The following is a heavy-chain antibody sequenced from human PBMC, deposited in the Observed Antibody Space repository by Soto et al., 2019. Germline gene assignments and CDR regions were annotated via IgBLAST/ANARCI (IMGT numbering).Heavy chain of an antibody. CDR3: ARSQDYYVSSGYQPIDY. CDR2: IYYSGST. J-gene: IGHJ4*01. CDR1: GGSSSGSSYF. D-gene: IGHD3-22*01. V-gene: IGHV4-39*07. Sequence: PSELLCLRWSVSGGSSSGSSYFWGWIHQPPGKGLEWIGSIYYSGSTYYNPSLKSRVTISVDRSKNQFSLKLSSVTAADTAVYYCARSQDYYVSSGYQPIDYWGNRTLVTVSS.